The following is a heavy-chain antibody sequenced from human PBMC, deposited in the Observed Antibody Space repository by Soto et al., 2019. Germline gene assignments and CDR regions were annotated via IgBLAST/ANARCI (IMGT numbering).Heavy chain of an antibody. J-gene: IGHJ4*02. CDR3: VAGTTSLFDY. CDR1: GFTFTSSA. V-gene: IGHV1-58*02. Sequence: SVKVSCKASGFTFTSSAMQWVRQARGQRLEWIGWIVVGSGNTNYAQKFQGRVTMTRDMSTDTAYMELSSLRSEDTAVYYCVAGTTSLFDYWGQGTLVTVSS. D-gene: IGHD1-1*01. CDR2: IVVGSGNT.